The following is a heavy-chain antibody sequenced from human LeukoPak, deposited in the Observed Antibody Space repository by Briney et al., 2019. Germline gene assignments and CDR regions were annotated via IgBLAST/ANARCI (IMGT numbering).Heavy chain of an antibody. J-gene: IGHJ4*02. V-gene: IGHV3-30*03. Sequence: GGSLRLSCVASGFSFSTYGLHWVRQAPGKGLEWVAVISYDGSNKYYADSVKGRFTISRDNSKNTLYLQMNSLRAEDTAVYYCARAPSPLLLYDYWGQGTLVTVSS. CDR2: ISYDGSNK. CDR1: GFSFSTYG. CDR3: ARAPSPLLLYDY. D-gene: IGHD3-22*01.